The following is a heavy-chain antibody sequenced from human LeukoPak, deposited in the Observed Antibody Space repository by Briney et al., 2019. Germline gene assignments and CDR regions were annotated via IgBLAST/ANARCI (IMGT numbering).Heavy chain of an antibody. CDR1: GYSISSGYY. Sequence: SETLSLTCTVSGYSISSGYYRGWIRQPPGKGLEWIGSIYHSGSTYYNPSLKSRVTISVDTSKNHFSLKLSSGTAADTALYYCARLSRLGAIDYWGQGTLVTVSS. J-gene: IGHJ4*02. V-gene: IGHV4-38-2*02. CDR3: ARLSRLGAIDY. D-gene: IGHD4/OR15-4a*01. CDR2: IYHSGST.